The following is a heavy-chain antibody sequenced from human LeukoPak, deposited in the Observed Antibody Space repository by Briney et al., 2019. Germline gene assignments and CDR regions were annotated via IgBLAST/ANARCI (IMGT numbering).Heavy chain of an antibody. CDR2: ISWNSGSI. CDR1: GFTFDDYA. J-gene: IGHJ5*02. Sequence: GGSLRLSCAASGFTFDDYAMHWVRQAPGKGLEWVSGISWNSGSIGYADSVKGRFTISRDNAKNSLYLQMNSLRAEDTALYYCARDGPILDNPNWFDPWGQGTLVTVSS. D-gene: IGHD1-1*01. V-gene: IGHV3-9*01. CDR3: ARDGPILDNPNWFDP.